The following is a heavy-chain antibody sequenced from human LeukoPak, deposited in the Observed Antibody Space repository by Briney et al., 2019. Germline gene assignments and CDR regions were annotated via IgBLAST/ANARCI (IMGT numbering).Heavy chain of an antibody. CDR1: GGSISSYY. Sequence: PSETLSLTCTVSGGSISSYYWSWIRQPPGKGLEWIGYIYYSGSTNYNPSLKSRVTISVDTSKNQFSLKLSSVTAADTAVYYRARRGSASRFDPWGQGTLVTVSS. D-gene: IGHD3-16*01. CDR2: IYYSGST. CDR3: ARRGSASRFDP. J-gene: IGHJ5*02. V-gene: IGHV4-59*08.